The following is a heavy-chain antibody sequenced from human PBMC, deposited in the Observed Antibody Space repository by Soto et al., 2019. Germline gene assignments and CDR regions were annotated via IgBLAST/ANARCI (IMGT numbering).Heavy chain of an antibody. CDR3: AISLSTLYREFHY. CDR1: GFTFSSYS. Sequence: PGGSLRLSCAASGFTFSSYSMNWVRQAPGKGLEWVSSISNGGSNIYYADSVKGRFTISRDNAKNTLFLQMNSLRVEDTAVYYCAISLSTLYREFHYCGKGTLVTVSS. CDR2: ISNGGSNI. D-gene: IGHD2-8*01. J-gene: IGHJ4*02. V-gene: IGHV3-21*01.